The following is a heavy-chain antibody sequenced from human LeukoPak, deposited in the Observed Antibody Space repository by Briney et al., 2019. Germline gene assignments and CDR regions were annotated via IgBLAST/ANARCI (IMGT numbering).Heavy chain of an antibody. J-gene: IGHJ3*02. D-gene: IGHD6-13*01. Sequence: GGSLRLSCVASGFTFTNYGMHWVRQAPGKGLEWVAAILYDGSKKYYADSVKGRFSIYRDNPNYTLYLQMNSLRAEDTAVYYCANFEGSSQAFHIWGQGTLVTVSS. CDR2: ILYDGSKK. CDR3: ANFEGSSQAFHI. V-gene: IGHV3-30*18. CDR1: GFTFTNYG.